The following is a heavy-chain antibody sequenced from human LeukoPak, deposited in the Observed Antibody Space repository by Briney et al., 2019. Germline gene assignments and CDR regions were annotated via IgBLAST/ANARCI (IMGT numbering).Heavy chain of an antibody. Sequence: SDTLSLMCTVWGGSISSYYWRYIRQPPGKRLVDIGYISYSGSTSSNPSLKTRHPLSVHTPNNQLSLKLSSVTAADTAVYYWASGDTSSSPRRAFDIWGQGTMVTVSS. V-gene: IGHV4-59*07. CDR1: GGSISSYY. J-gene: IGHJ3*02. CDR3: ASGDTSSSPRRAFDI. D-gene: IGHD6-6*01. CDR2: ISYSGST.